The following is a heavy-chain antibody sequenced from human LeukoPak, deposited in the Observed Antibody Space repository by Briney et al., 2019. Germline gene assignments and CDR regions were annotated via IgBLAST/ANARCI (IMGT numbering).Heavy chain of an antibody. D-gene: IGHD2-2*01. Sequence: GGSLRLSCAGSGFTFRNYAMSWVRQAPGKGLEWVSAISGAGYNTYYADSVKGRFTLVRDNSKNTLFLQMNSPRAEDTALYYCAKDLKEGFCSTTSSYGIDSWGQGTLVTVSS. J-gene: IGHJ4*02. CDR2: ISGAGYNT. V-gene: IGHV3-23*01. CDR3: AKDLKEGFCSTTSSYGIDS. CDR1: GFTFRNYA.